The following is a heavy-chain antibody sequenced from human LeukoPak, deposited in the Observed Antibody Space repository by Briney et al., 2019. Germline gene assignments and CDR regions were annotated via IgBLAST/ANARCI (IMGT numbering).Heavy chain of an antibody. CDR1: GFTFSSYA. CDR2: ISYDGSNK. J-gene: IGHJ4*02. Sequence: PGGSLRLSCAASGFTFSSYAMYWVRQAPGKGLEWVAVISYDGSNKYYADSVKGRFTISRDNSKNTLYLQMNSLRAEDTAVYYCARGGPGGYGDYWGQGTLVTVSS. CDR3: ARGGPGGYGDY. V-gene: IGHV3-30*01. D-gene: IGHD5-12*01.